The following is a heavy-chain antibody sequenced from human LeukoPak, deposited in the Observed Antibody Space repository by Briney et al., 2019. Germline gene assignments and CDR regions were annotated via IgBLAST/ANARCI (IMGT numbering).Heavy chain of an antibody. CDR1: GGTFSSYA. D-gene: IGHD6-13*01. V-gene: IGHV1-8*02. Sequence: ASVKVSCKASGGTFSSYAISWVRQAPGQGLEWMGWMNPNSGNTGYAQKFQGRVTMTRNTSISTAYMELSSLRSEDTAVYYCARCLSSSWYGFDPWGQGTLVTVSS. CDR3: ARCLSSSWYGFDP. CDR2: MNPNSGNT. J-gene: IGHJ5*02.